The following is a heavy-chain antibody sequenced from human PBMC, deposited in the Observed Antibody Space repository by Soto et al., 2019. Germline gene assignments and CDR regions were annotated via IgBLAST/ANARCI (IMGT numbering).Heavy chain of an antibody. D-gene: IGHD2-2*03. Sequence: PSQTLSLTCTVSGGSISSYYWSWIRQPAGKGLEWIGRIYTSGSTNYNPSLKSRVTMSVDTSKKQFSLKLRSVTAADTAVYYCARDSGGYCSSTSCYYYGMDVWGQGTTVTVSS. J-gene: IGHJ6*02. CDR2: IYTSGST. CDR3: ARDSGGYCSSTSCYYYGMDV. CDR1: GGSISSYY. V-gene: IGHV4-4*07.